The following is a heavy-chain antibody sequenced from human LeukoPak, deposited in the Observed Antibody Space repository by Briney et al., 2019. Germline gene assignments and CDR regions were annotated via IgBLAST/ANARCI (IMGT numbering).Heavy chain of an antibody. J-gene: IGHJ6*03. D-gene: IGHD6-6*01. CDR1: GYSISSDNY. Sequence: SETLSLTCGVSGYSISSDNYWGWIRQPPGKGLEWIGEINHSGSTNYNPSLKSRVTISVDTSKNQFSLKLSSVTAADTAVYYCAREVWQLVQRYGLYYMDVWGKGTTVTVSS. CDR2: INHSGST. CDR3: AREVWQLVQRYGLYYMDV. V-gene: IGHV4-38-2*02.